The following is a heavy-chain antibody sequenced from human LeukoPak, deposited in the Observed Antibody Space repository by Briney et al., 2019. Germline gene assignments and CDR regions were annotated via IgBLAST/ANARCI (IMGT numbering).Heavy chain of an antibody. CDR2: INHSGST. J-gene: IGHJ4*02. CDR3: AREGSGASF. CDR1: GGSFSGYY. Sequence: WETLSLTCAVYGGSFSGYYWSWIRQPPGKGLEWIGEINHSGSTNYNPSLKSRVTISVDTSKNQFSLKLSSVTAADTAVYYCAREGSGASFWGQGTLVTVSS. D-gene: IGHD1-26*01. V-gene: IGHV4-34*01.